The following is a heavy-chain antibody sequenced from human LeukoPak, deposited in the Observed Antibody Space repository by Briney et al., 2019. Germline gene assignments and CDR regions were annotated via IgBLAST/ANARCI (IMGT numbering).Heavy chain of an antibody. CDR1: GFTFSNYA. D-gene: IGHD6-19*01. V-gene: IGHV3-23*01. Sequence: GGSLGLSCAASGFTFSNYAMSWVRQAPGKGLEWVSAISGSGGRIYYADSVKGRFTISRDNSKNTLYLQMNTLRAEDTAVYYCAKSPPRYSSGWYEKFEKVSYFFGYWGQGTLVTVSS. CDR3: AKSPPRYSSGWYEKFEKVSYFFGY. CDR2: ISGSGGRI. J-gene: IGHJ4*02.